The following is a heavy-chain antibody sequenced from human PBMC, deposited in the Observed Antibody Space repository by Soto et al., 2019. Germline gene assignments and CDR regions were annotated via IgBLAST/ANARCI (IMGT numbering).Heavy chain of an antibody. D-gene: IGHD3-3*01. CDR2: ISWNRGSI. CDR1: GFTVDDYA. Sequence: EVQLVESGGGLVQPGRSLRLSCAASGFTVDDYAMPWVRQAPGKGLEWVSGISWNRGSIGYADSVKGRFTISRDNAKKSLYLQMNSLRAEDTALYYCAKGVAGWYYFDYWGQGTLVTVSS. CDR3: AKGVAGWYYFDY. V-gene: IGHV3-9*01. J-gene: IGHJ4*02.